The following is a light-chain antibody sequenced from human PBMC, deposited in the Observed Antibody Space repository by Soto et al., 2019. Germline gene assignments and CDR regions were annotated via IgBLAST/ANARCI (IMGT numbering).Light chain of an antibody. V-gene: IGKV3-15*01. CDR1: QSVSNN. CDR3: QQYNNWWT. J-gene: IGKJ1*01. CDR2: GAS. Sequence: EIVMTQSPATLSVSPGERATLSCRASQSVSNNLAWYQKTPGQAPRLLIYGASTRATGIPARFSGSGSGTEFTLTISRLQSEDFAVYYCQQYNNWWTFGQGTKVEIK.